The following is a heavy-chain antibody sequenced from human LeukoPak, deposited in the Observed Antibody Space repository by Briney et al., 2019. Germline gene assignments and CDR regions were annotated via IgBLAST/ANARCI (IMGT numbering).Heavy chain of an antibody. J-gene: IGHJ3*02. CDR3: ARGRSSITSHAFDI. D-gene: IGHD2-2*01. Sequence: GGSLRLSCAASGFTFDDYGMSWVRQAPGKGLEWVSGINWNGVSTGYADSVKGRFTISRDNAKNFFHPQMNSLRAEDTALYYCARGRSSITSHAFDIWGQGTMVTVSS. V-gene: IGHV3-20*04. CDR2: INWNGVST. CDR1: GFTFDDYG.